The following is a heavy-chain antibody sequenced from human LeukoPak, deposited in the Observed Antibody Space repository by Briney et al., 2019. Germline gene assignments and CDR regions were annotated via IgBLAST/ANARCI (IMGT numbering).Heavy chain of an antibody. CDR2: MNPNSGNT. D-gene: IGHD2-21*02. CDR3: ARGKTKPQSYCGGDCPRSLTDY. Sequence: GASVKVSCKASGYTFTSYDINWVRQATGQGLEWMGWMNPNSGNTGYAQKFQGRVTMTRNTSISTAYMELSSLRSEDTAVYYCARGKTKPQSYCGGDCPRSLTDYWGQGTLVTVSS. V-gene: IGHV1-8*01. CDR1: GYTFTSYD. J-gene: IGHJ4*02.